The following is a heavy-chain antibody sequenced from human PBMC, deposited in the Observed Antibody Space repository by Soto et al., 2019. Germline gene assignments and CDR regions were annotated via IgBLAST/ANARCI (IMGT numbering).Heavy chain of an antibody. CDR1: GFTFSIHA. J-gene: IGHJ3*02. Sequence: EVQLLASGGGLVQPGGSLRLSCAASGFTFSIHAIEWVRLTPGKGLEWLSAISGSGDSTWYADSVKGRFTISRDNSKNTRCLQRNNLRDDDTALHYCAREWGAWSFDIWGQGAMVTVSS. V-gene: IGHV3-23*01. CDR2: ISGSGDST. D-gene: IGHD3-16*01. CDR3: AREWGAWSFDI.